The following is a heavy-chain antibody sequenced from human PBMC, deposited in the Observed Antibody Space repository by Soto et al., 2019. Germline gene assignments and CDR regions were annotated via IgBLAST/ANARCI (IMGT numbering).Heavy chain of an antibody. CDR3: ASGGRSYCSGGSSTELFAF. J-gene: IGHJ4*02. Sequence: SETLSLTCTVPGGSVSSYYWSWIRQPPGKGLEWIGYIYYSGSTNYNPSLKSRVTISLDTSKNQFSLKLSSVTAADTAVYYCASGGRSYCSGGSSTELFAFWGQGALAIFS. CDR2: IYYSGST. D-gene: IGHD2-15*01. CDR1: GGSVSSYY. V-gene: IGHV4-59*02.